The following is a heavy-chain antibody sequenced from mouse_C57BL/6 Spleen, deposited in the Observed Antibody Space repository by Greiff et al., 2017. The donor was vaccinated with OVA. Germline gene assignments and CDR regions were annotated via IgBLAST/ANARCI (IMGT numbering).Heavy chain of an antibody. CDR3: ASTTVVAPFAY. Sequence: ESGPGLVKPSQSLSLTCSVTGYSITSGYYWNWIRQFPGNKLEWMGYISYDGSNNYNPSLKNRISITRDTSKNQFFLKLNSVTTEDTATYYCASTTVVAPFAYWGQGTLVTVSA. J-gene: IGHJ3*01. D-gene: IGHD1-1*01. CDR1: GYSITSGYY. V-gene: IGHV3-6*01. CDR2: ISYDGSN.